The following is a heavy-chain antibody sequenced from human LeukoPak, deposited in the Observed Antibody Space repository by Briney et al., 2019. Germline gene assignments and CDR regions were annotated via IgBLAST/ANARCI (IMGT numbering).Heavy chain of an antibody. CDR2: IYHSGSS. CDR3: ARGYSSSWYPNWFNP. Sequence: SETLSLTCTVSGYSISSGYYWGWIRQPPGKGLEWIGSIYHSGSSYYNPSLNSRVTISVDTSKNQFSLKLSSVTAADTAVYYCARGYSSSWYPNWFNPWGQGTLVTVSS. J-gene: IGHJ5*02. V-gene: IGHV4-38-2*02. CDR1: GYSISSGYY. D-gene: IGHD6-13*01.